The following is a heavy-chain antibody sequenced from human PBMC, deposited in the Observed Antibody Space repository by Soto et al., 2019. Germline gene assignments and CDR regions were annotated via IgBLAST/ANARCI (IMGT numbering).Heavy chain of an antibody. Sequence: QVQLVQSGAEVKKPGASVKVSCKTSGYTFTNFGISWVRQAPGQGLEWMGWISTYKTNTNYAQKFQGSVTIPTDTTTSTAYMELRSLRSDDTAVYYCARGGTPMDYWGQGTLVTVSS. CDR2: ISTYKTNT. D-gene: IGHD3-16*01. CDR1: GYTFTNFG. V-gene: IGHV1-18*01. CDR3: ARGGTPMDY. J-gene: IGHJ4*02.